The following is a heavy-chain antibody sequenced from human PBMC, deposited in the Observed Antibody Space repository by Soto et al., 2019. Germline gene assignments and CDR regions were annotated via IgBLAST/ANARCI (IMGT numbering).Heavy chain of an antibody. V-gene: IGHV4-34*01. CDR2: INDRGSI. J-gene: IGHJ2*01. D-gene: IGHD3-9*01. CDR1: GGSFSGYY. Sequence: QVQLQQWGAGPLRPLETLSLTCGVSGGSFSGYYWAWIRQSPGKGLEWIGEINDRGSINYNPSLKSRVSISVDTSKNPYSLNLRSVTAADTAVYYCARESHDILTGPPWVWYFDLWGRGTLVT. CDR3: ARESHDILTGPPWVWYFDL.